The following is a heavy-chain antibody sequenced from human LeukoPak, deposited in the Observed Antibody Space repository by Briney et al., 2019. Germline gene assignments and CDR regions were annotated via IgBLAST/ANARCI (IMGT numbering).Heavy chain of an antibody. CDR1: GFTFSSHG. D-gene: IGHD6-19*01. CDR3: AKDRHWLALDD. Sequence: GGTLRLSCAASGFTFSSHGMNWVRQAPGKGLEWVSGITGGGTTYYADSVKGRVTISRDNSKNTLYLQMNSLRAEDTAVYYCAKDRHWLALDDWGQGTLVTVSS. J-gene: IGHJ4*02. V-gene: IGHV3-23*01. CDR2: ITGGGTT.